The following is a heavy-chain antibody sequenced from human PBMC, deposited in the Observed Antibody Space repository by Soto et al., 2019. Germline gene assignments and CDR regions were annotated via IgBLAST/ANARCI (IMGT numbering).Heavy chain of an antibody. Sequence: QVQLVESGGGVVQPGRSLRLSCAASGFTFSSSAMHWVRQAPGKGLEWVAIISYDGRNEYYADYVRGRFTISRDNSKNTLYLQLSSLRPEDTAVYYCARDRDEDGGSSDAFDIWGQGAMVTVSS. CDR3: ARDRDEDGGSSDAFDI. J-gene: IGHJ3*02. V-gene: IGHV3-30*04. D-gene: IGHD2-15*01. CDR1: GFTFSSSA. CDR2: ISYDGRNE.